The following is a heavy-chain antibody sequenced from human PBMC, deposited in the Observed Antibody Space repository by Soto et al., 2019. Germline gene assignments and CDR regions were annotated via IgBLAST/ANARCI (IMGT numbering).Heavy chain of an antibody. CDR3: ARGTRATQYYFYFFGMDV. V-gene: IGHV4-59*01. J-gene: IGHJ6*02. CDR2: ISYSGST. Sequence: SETQSLTCTVSGGSRNNYDGSWIRQHPGKGLEWIGYISYSGSTSYNPSLKSRLAISLNTSRNQLSLKLRSVTAADTAIYYCARGTRATQYYFYFFGMDVWGQGTTVTVSS. CDR1: GGSRNNYD. D-gene: IGHD2-2*01.